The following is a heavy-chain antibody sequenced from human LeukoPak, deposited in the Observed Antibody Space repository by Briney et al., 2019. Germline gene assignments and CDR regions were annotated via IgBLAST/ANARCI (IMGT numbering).Heavy chain of an antibody. Sequence: GGSLRLSCSASGFIFSTYTMYWVRQAPGKGLEYISVINGDGRTTYYIDSVKGRFTISRDNSKNTLYLQMSSLRADDTAVYYCVGDQVDDTGYLRWGQGTRVTVSA. CDR2: INGDGRTT. J-gene: IGHJ4*02. CDR1: GFIFSTYT. D-gene: IGHD5-12*01. V-gene: IGHV3-64D*06. CDR3: VGDQVDDTGYLR.